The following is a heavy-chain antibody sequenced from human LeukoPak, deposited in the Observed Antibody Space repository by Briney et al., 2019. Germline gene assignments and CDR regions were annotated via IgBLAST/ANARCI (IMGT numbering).Heavy chain of an antibody. D-gene: IGHD6-6*01. V-gene: IGHV4-34*01. CDR3: ASIAMGIAARGWFDP. CDR2: INQSGST. CDR1: GESFSGYY. J-gene: IGHJ5*02. Sequence: PSETLSLTCAVYGESFSGYYWSWIRQPPGKGLEWIGEINQSGSTNYNPSLKSRVTISVDTSKNQFSLKLSSVTAADTAVYYCASIAMGIAARGWFDPWDQGTLVTVSS.